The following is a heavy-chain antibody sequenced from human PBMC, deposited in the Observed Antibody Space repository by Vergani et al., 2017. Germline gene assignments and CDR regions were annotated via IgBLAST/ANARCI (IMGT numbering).Heavy chain of an antibody. CDR2: ISYDGSNK. V-gene: IGHV3-30-3*01. Sequence: VQLVESGGGVVQPGRSLRLSCAASGFTFSSYAMHWVRQAPGKGLEWVAVISYDGSNKYYADSVKGRFTISRDNSKNTLYLQMNSLRAEDTAVYYWARDPKIWPYGDYGGSDYWGQGTLVTVAS. CDR3: ARDPKIWPYGDYGGSDY. CDR1: GFTFSSYA. J-gene: IGHJ4*02. D-gene: IGHD4-17*01.